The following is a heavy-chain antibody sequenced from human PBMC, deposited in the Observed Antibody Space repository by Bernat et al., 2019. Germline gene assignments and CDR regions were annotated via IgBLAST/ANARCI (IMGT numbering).Heavy chain of an antibody. CDR1: GGTFSSYT. D-gene: IGHD5-18*01. CDR3: ASVDTAMAHDRFDY. J-gene: IGHJ4*02. Sequence: QVQLVQSGAEVKKPGSSVKVSCKASGGTFSSYTISWVRQAPGQGLEWMGRIIPILGIANYAQKFQGRVTITADKSTSTAYMELSSLRSEDTAVYYCASVDTAMAHDRFDYWGQGTLVTVSS. CDR2: IIPILGIA. V-gene: IGHV1-69*02.